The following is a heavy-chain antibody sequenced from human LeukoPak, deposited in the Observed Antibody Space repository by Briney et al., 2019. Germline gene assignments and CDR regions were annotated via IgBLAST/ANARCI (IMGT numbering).Heavy chain of an antibody. D-gene: IGHD3-3*01. CDR3: ARARTIFGVVTHFDY. J-gene: IGHJ4*02. V-gene: IGHV1-69*04. CDR1: GGTFSSYA. CDR2: IIPILGIA. Sequence: VASVKVSCKASGGTFSSYAISWVRQAPGQGLEWMGRIIPILGIANHAQKFQGRVTITADKSTSTAYMELSSLRSEDTAVYYCARARTIFGVVTHFDYWGQGTLVTVSS.